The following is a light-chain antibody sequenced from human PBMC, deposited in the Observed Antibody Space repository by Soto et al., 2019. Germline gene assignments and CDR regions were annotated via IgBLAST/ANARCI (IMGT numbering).Light chain of an antibody. J-gene: IGLJ3*02. CDR1: CSDVGGYNY. Sequence: QSALTQPASVSGSPGQSITISCTGTCSDVGGYNYVSWYQQHPGKAPKLMIYDVSSRPSGVSNRFSGSKSGNTASLTISGLQAEDEADYYCSSYTTGGTVFGGGTKVTVL. CDR3: SSYTTGGTV. V-gene: IGLV2-14*01. CDR2: DVS.